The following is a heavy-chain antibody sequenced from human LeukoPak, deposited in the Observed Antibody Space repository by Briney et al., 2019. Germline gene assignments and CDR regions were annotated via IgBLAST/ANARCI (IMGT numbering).Heavy chain of an antibody. J-gene: IGHJ3*02. D-gene: IGHD2/OR15-2a*01. Sequence: SETLSLTCTVSGGSITNYYWSRIRQPPGEGLEWIGYVYASGATNSNPSLKSRVTISVDTSKNQFSLKLSSVTAADTAVYYCARHGKGVTYFYTLDIWGQGTVVAVSS. CDR2: VYASGAT. V-gene: IGHV4-59*08. CDR3: ARHGKGVTYFYTLDI. CDR1: GGSITNYY.